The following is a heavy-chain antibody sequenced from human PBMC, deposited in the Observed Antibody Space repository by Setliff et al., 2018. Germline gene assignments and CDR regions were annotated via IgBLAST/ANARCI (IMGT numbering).Heavy chain of an antibody. V-gene: IGHV2-70*11. CDR1: GFSLSTSGIC. CDR3: AAASNYYDY. Sequence: SGPTLVNPTQTLTLTCTFSGFSLSTSGICVSWIRQPPGKALEWLARIDWDDDKYYTPSLKTRLTISKDTSKNQVVLTMTNMDPVDTATYYCAAASNYYDYWGRGTLVTVSS. J-gene: IGHJ4*02. CDR2: IDWDDDK.